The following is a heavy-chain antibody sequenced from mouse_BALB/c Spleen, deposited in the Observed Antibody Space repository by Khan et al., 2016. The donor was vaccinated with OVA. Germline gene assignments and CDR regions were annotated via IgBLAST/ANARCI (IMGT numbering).Heavy chain of an antibody. Sequence: EVQLQESGPGLVKPSQSLSLTCTVTGYSITSGYAWNWIRQFPGNKLEWMCYISHSGRPSSNPSLRSRISFTRDTSKNQFFLQLNSVTTEDPATYYCARNNYYGYAMDYWGQGTLVTVSS. D-gene: IGHD1-1*01. J-gene: IGHJ4*01. V-gene: IGHV3-2*02. CDR3: ARNNYYGYAMDY. CDR2: ISHSGRP. CDR1: GYSITSGYA.